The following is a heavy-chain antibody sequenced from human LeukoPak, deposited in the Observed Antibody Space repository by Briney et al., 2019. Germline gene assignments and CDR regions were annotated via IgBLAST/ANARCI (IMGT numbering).Heavy chain of an antibody. CDR3: ARDPGSGPAALYYYYGMDV. V-gene: IGHV4-4*02. J-gene: IGHJ6*02. D-gene: IGHD2-2*01. CDR1: GGSISSSNW. CDR2: IYHSGST. Sequence: SGTLSLTCAVSGGSISSSNWWGWVRQPPGKGLEWIGEIYHSGSTNYNPSLKSRVTISVDKSKNQFSLKLSSVTAADTAVYYCARDPGSGPAALYYYYGMDVWGQGTTVTVSS.